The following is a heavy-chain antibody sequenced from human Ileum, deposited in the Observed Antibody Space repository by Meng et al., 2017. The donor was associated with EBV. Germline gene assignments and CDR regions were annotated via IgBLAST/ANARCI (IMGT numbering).Heavy chain of an antibody. CDR3: AKRTGDRGDYFDY. Sequence: QVQLQESGLRLVKPSGNLTLTCAVSGGSITNNNWSWVRQPPGQGLEWIGEISQSGSTYYNPSLKSRVTISGDKSKNNFSLRLSSVTAADTAVYYCAKRTGDRGDYFDYWGQGALVTVSS. V-gene: IGHV4-4*02. CDR2: ISQSGST. J-gene: IGHJ4*02. CDR1: GGSITNNNW. D-gene: IGHD7-27*01.